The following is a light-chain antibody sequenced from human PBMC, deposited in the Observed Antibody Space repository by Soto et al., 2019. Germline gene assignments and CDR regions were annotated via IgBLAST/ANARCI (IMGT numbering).Light chain of an antibody. CDR1: SSNIGSNA. J-gene: IGLJ1*01. Sequence: QSVLTQPPSASGTPGQKVTISCSGSSSNIGSNAVNWYQQVPGTAPKLLIYSDDQRPSGVPDRFSGSKSGTSASLAISGLQSEDVADYICAAWNDNLNGPSYVFGTGTKVTVL. V-gene: IGLV1-44*01. CDR3: AAWNDNLNGPSYV. CDR2: SDD.